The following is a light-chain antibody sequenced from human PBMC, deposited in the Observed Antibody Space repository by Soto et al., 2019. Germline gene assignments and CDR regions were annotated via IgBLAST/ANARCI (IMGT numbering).Light chain of an antibody. CDR1: NSNIGSNT. V-gene: IGLV1-44*01. CDR3: AGWDDSLNGVV. Sequence: QSVLTQPPSASGTPGQRVTMSCSGSNSNIGSNTVNWYQQLPGTAPKLLISGNNERPSGVPDRFSGSKSGTSASLAISGLQSEDEADYFCAGWDDSLNGVVFGGGTKLTVL. CDR2: GNN. J-gene: IGLJ2*01.